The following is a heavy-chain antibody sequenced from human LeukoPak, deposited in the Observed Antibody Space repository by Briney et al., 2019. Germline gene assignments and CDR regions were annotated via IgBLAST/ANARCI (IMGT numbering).Heavy chain of an antibody. CDR1: GFTFSSYA. J-gene: IGHJ3*02. Sequence: PGGSLRLSCAASGFTFSSYAMSWVRQAPGKGLEWVSAISGSGGGTYYADSVKGRFTISRDNSKNTLYLQMNSLRAEDTAVYYCAKGGITMVRGVIMTDAFDIWGQGTMVTVSS. CDR3: AKGGITMVRGVIMTDAFDI. CDR2: ISGSGGGT. D-gene: IGHD3-10*01. V-gene: IGHV3-23*01.